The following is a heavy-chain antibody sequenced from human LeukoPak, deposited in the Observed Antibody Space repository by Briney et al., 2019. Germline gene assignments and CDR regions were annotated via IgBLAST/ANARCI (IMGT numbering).Heavy chain of an antibody. J-gene: IGHJ4*02. CDR1: GFTFSVYC. V-gene: IGHV3-30*02. Sequence: GGSLRLSCAASGFTFSVYCMHWVRQAPGKGLEWVAYIRYDGGQKYYADSVRGRFTISRDNSKNTLYLQMDSLRAEDTAVYYCAKVSPGRTGTTVGFDYWGQGTLVTVSS. CDR3: AKVSPGRTGTTVGFDY. CDR2: IRYDGGQK. D-gene: IGHD1-7*01.